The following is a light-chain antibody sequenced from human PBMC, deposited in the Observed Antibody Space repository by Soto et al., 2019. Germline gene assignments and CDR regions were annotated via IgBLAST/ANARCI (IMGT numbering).Light chain of an antibody. Sequence: DIQMTQSPSSLSASVGDRVTITCRASQGIGNYLAWFQQKPGKIPELLIYGASALQSGVPSRFSGTGSGTEFTLTISSLHPEDVATYYCQKYNTAPLTCGGGTKVDIK. CDR1: QGIGNY. V-gene: IGKV1-27*01. J-gene: IGKJ4*01. CDR3: QKYNTAPLT. CDR2: GAS.